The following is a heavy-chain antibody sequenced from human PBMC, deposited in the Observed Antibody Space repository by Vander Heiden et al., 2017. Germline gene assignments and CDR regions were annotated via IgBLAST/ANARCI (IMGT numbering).Heavy chain of an antibody. D-gene: IGHD3-3*01. V-gene: IGHV3-30*18. J-gene: IGHJ6*02. CDR2: ISCDGSHK. CDR1: GFPFSNSG. Sequence: QVQLVESGGGVVQPGRSLRLSCAASGFPFSNSGMHWVRQAPGKGLEWVAFISCDGSHKYYADSVKGRFTVSRDNSKNTLYLQMNSLKTEDTAIFYCAKDRSSYDFWSNYGHFYYGMDVWGRGTTVTVSS. CDR3: AKDRSSYDFWSNYGHFYYGMDV.